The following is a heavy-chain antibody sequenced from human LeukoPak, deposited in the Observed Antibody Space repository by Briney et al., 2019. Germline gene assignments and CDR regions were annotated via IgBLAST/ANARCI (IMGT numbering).Heavy chain of an antibody. J-gene: IGHJ6*02. D-gene: IGHD4-17*01. CDR2: ISAYNGNT. CDR1: GYTFTSYG. Sequence: ASVKVSCKASGYTFTSYGISWVRQAPGQGLEWMGWISAYNGNTNYAQKLQGRVTMTTDTSTSTAYMELRSLRSDDTAVYYCARSTTVTTHYYGMDVWGQGTTVTVSS. CDR3: ARSTTVTTHYYGMDV. V-gene: IGHV1-18*01.